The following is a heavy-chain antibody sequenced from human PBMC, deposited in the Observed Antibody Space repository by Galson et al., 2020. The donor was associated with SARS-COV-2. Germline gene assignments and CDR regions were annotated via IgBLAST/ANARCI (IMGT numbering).Heavy chain of an antibody. Sequence: ASVKVSCQTSGYAFRSYGISWVRQAPGQGLAWMGWINVYNGKTNYAEKIQGRATMTTDTSTSTVYMELRSLRSDDTAVYYCARDFGVAGLYFYYYMDVWGNGTTFTVSS. CDR3: ARDFGVAGLYFYYYMDV. V-gene: IGHV1-18*01. J-gene: IGHJ6*03. CDR1: GYAFRSYG. CDR2: INVYNGKT. D-gene: IGHD3-3*01.